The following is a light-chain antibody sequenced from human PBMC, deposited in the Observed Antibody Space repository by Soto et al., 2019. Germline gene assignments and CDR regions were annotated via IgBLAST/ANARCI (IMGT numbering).Light chain of an antibody. J-gene: IGKJ4*01. V-gene: IGKV1-5*03. CDR2: KAS. Sequence: DIQMTQSPSTLSASVGDRVTITCRARQSVGTLLSWDQLQPGKAPNVLMYKASSLQRGVPSRIRGSGSGTEFTLTISSPQPDDFTSYFCHQYDNYSTFGGGTRVEIK. CDR1: QSVGTL. CDR3: HQYDNYST.